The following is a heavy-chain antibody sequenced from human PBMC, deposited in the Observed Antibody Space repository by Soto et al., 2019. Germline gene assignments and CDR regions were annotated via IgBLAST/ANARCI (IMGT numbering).Heavy chain of an antibody. CDR2: IRSFDYRT. CDR1: GFAFSQYG. J-gene: IGHJ4*02. D-gene: IGHD6-19*01. V-gene: IGHV3-23*01. CDR3: AKDVESGWYETFDY. Sequence: GGSLRLSCTASGFAFSQYGMSWVRQAPGKGLEWVSSIRSFDYRTNYADSVKGRFTISRDNSKSTLSLQMNSLRAEDTAVYYCAKDVESGWYETFDYWGPGTLVTVSS.